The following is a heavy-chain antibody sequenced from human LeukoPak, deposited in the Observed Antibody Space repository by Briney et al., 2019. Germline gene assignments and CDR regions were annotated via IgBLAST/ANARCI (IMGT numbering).Heavy chain of an antibody. J-gene: IGHJ3*02. V-gene: IGHV1-69*05. CDR1: GGTFSSYA. CDR2: IIPIFGTA. D-gene: IGHD3-10*01. Sequence: ASVKVSCTASGGTFSSYAISWVRQAPGQGLEWMGGIIPIFGTANYAQKFQGRVTITTDESTSTAYMELSSLRSEDTAVYYCARRALGFREAFDIWGQGTMVTVSS. CDR3: ARRALGFREAFDI.